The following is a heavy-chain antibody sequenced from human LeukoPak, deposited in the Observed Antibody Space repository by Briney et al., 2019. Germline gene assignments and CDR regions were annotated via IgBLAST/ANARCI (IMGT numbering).Heavy chain of an antibody. D-gene: IGHD2-15*01. J-gene: IGHJ5*02. Sequence: SETLSLTCSVSSGSVRSNYYSWAWIRQAPGKGLEWVGGLDDSGNTYYNPSLKSRLTMSVDTSKNHSSLNLKSVAAADTSVYHCARRLRIGAAEWFDPWGQGIMVTVSS. CDR2: LDDSGNT. V-gene: IGHV4-39*02. CDR3: ARRLRIGAAEWFDP. CDR1: SGSVRSNYYS.